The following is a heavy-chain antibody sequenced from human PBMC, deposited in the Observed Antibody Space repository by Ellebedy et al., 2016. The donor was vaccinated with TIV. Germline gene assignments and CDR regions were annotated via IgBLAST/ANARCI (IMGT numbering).Heavy chain of an antibody. V-gene: IGHV1-69*06. Sequence: ASVKVSCKAVGGTFSTYAVSWVRQAPGQGPEWAGGISPNVGTTHYAQKFQGRVAITADMSTNTAYLELSSLRSEDTAVYYCARPHFDTSGYYFDGYYYSTMDVWGQGTTVTV. D-gene: IGHD3-22*01. CDR3: ARPHFDTSGYYFDGYYYSTMDV. J-gene: IGHJ6*02. CDR2: ISPNVGTT. CDR1: GGTFSTYA.